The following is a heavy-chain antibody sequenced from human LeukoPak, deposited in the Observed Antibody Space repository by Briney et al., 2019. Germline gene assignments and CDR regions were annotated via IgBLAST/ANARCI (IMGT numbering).Heavy chain of an antibody. CDR3: ARDIGGLGELSLGY. D-gene: IGHD3-16*02. CDR1: GYTFTSYG. Sequence: ASVKVSCKASGYTFTSYGISWVRRTPGQGLEWMGWISAYNGNTNYAQKLQGRVTMTTDTSTSTAYMELRSLRSDDTAVYYCARDIGGLGELSLGYWAQGTLVTVSS. CDR2: ISAYNGNT. J-gene: IGHJ4*02. V-gene: IGHV1-18*01.